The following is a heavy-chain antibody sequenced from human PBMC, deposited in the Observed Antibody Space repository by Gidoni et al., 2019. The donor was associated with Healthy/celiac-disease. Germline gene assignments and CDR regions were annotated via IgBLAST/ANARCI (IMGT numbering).Heavy chain of an antibody. CDR2: ISYDGSNK. V-gene: IGHV3-30*18. CDR1: GFTFSSYG. J-gene: IGHJ6*02. Sequence: QVQLVESGGGVVQPGRSLRLSCAASGFTFSSYGMHWVRQAPGKGLEWVAVISYDGSNKYYADSVKGRFTISRDNSKNTLYLQMNSLRAEDTAVYYCAKDRVAGTHYYYYGMDVWGQGTTVTVSS. CDR3: AKDRVAGTHYYYYGMDV. D-gene: IGHD6-19*01.